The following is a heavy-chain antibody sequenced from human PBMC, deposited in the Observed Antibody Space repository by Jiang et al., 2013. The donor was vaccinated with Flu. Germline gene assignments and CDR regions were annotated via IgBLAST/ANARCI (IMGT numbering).Heavy chain of an antibody. CDR3: ASAFLDLVGASDY. V-gene: IGHV3-21*01. Sequence: TFSSYSMNWVRQAPGKGLEWVSSISSSSSYIYYADSVKGRFTISRDNAKNSLYLQMNSLRAEDTAVYYCASAFLDLVGASDYWGQGTLVTVSS. D-gene: IGHD1-26*01. CDR2: ISSSSSYI. CDR1: TFSSYS. J-gene: IGHJ4*02.